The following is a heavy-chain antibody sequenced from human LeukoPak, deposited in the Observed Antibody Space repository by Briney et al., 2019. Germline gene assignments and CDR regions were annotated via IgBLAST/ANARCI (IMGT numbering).Heavy chain of an antibody. CDR2: ISGSGGST. D-gene: IGHD6-6*01. V-gene: IGHV3-23*01. CDR1: GFTFSSYA. J-gene: IGHJ4*02. CDR3: SRERSSSYYFDY. Sequence: PGGSLRLSCAASGFTFSSYAMSWVRQAPGKGLEWVSAISGSGGSTYYADPVKGRFTISRDNSKNTLYLQMNSLRAEDTAVYYCSRERSSSYYFDYWGQGTLVTVSS.